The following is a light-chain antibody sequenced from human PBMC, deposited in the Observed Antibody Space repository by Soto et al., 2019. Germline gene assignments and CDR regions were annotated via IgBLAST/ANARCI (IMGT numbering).Light chain of an antibody. Sequence: QSALTQPPSVSGSPGQSITISCTGTSSDVGGYNYVSWYQQHPGKAPKLMIYDVSNRPSGVSNRFSGSKSGNTASLTISGLQAEDEADYFCSSYPRSSSVVFGGGTKLTVL. CDR2: DVS. V-gene: IGLV2-14*01. CDR1: SSDVGGYNY. CDR3: SSYPRSSSVV. J-gene: IGLJ2*01.